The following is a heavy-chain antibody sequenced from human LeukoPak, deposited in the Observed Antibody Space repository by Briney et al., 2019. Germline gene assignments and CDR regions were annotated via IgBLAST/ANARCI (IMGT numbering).Heavy chain of an antibody. CDR2: ISGSGGST. CDR1: GFTFSSYA. CDR3: AKSSRIAFDI. V-gene: IGHV3-23*01. J-gene: IGHJ3*02. D-gene: IGHD2/OR15-2a*01. Sequence: GGSLRLSCAASGFTFSSYAMSWVRQAPGKGLEWVSAISGSGGSTYYADSVKGRFTISRDNSKNKVYLQMNSLRAEDTAVYYCAKSSRIAFDIWGQGTMVTVSS.